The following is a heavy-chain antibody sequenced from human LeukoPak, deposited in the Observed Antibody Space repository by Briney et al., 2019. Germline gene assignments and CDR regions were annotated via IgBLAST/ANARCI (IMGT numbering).Heavy chain of an antibody. CDR1: GFTFSSYA. D-gene: IGHD3-10*01. J-gene: IGHJ4*02. Sequence: GGSLRLSCAASGFTFSSYAMSWVRQAPGKGLEWVSAISGSGGSTYYADSVKGRFTISRDNSKNTLYLQMNSLRAEDTAVYCCAKDVRLVRGVNYGSIIDYFDYWGQGTLVTVSS. V-gene: IGHV3-23*01. CDR3: AKDVRLVRGVNYGSIIDYFDY. CDR2: ISGSGGST.